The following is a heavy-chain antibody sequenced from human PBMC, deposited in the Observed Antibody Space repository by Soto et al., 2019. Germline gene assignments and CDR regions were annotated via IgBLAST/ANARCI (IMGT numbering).Heavy chain of an antibody. Sequence: SETLSLTCTVSGGSISSGDYYLSWIRQPPGKGLEWIGYIYYSGSTYYNPSLKSRVTISVDTSKNQFSLKLSSVTAADTAVYYCARGYDSSGYSETPFDYWGKGTLVTVSS. V-gene: IGHV4-30-4*01. CDR2: IYYSGST. CDR1: GGSISSGDYY. D-gene: IGHD3-22*01. CDR3: ARGYDSSGYSETPFDY. J-gene: IGHJ4*02.